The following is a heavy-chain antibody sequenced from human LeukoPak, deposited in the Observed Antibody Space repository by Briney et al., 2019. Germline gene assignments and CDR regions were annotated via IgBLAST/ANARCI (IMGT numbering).Heavy chain of an antibody. CDR3: AREVGLPYCGGDCYFWDY. J-gene: IGHJ4*02. Sequence: ASVKVSCKASGYTFTSYGISWVRQAPGQGLEWMGWISAYNGNTNYAQKLQGRVTMTTDTSTSTAYMELRSLRSDDTAVYYCAREVGLPYCGGDCYFWDYWGQGTLVTVSS. CDR2: ISAYNGNT. V-gene: IGHV1-18*01. CDR1: GYTFTSYG. D-gene: IGHD2-21*02.